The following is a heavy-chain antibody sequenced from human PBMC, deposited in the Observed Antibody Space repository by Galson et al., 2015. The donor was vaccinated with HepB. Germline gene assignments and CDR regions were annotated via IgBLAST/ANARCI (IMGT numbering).Heavy chain of an antibody. Sequence: SVKVSCNASGYTFNNYGITWVRQAPGQRPEWMGWMNTDNGKPNYAQSLQGRVTMTRDTSTTTAYMELRNLSSEDTAVYYCARVVGEGGGYGSGSFTTCGYWGQGTLVTVSS. J-gene: IGHJ1*01. CDR1: GYTFNNYG. CDR3: ARVVGEGGGYGSGSFTTCGY. D-gene: IGHD3-10*01. CDR2: MNTDNGKP. V-gene: IGHV1-18*01.